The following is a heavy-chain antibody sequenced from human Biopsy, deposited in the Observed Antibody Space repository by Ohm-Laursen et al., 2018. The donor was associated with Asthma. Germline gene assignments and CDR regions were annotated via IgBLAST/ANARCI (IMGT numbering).Heavy chain of an antibody. V-gene: IGHV1-3*04. J-gene: IGHJ3*01. CDR2: VNTGNGDT. Sequence: VKVSCKASGYNFISFAIHWVRQAPGQRLEWMGWVNTGNGDTKYSQKFQGRVTTTRDTSASTAYMELRSLRSEDTATYYCARTYYDFLTGQVKDVFGVWGQGTMVTVSS. CDR3: ARTYYDFLTGQVKDVFGV. CDR1: GYNFISFA. D-gene: IGHD3-9*01.